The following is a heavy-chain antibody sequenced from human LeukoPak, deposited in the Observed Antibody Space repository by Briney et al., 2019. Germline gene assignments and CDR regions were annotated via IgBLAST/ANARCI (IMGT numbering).Heavy chain of an antibody. J-gene: IGHJ6*03. CDR1: GFTFSSYA. Sequence: GGSLRLSCAASGFTFSSYAMSWVRQAPGKGLEWVSAISGSGNNTYYADSVKGRFTISRDNSKNTLYLQMNSLRAEDTAVYYCAKGSYDFWSYYYYMDVWGKGTTVTVSS. CDR2: ISGSGNNT. CDR3: AKGSYDFWSYYYYMDV. V-gene: IGHV3-23*01. D-gene: IGHD3-3*01.